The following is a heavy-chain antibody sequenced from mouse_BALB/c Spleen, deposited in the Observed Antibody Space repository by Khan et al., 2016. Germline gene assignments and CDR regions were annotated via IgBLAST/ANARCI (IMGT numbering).Heavy chain of an antibody. CDR3: AGRRTGGGFAD. CDR2: ISYSGST. J-gene: IGHJ3*01. D-gene: IGHD4-1*01. CDR1: GYSITSDYA. V-gene: IGHV3-2*02. Sequence: EVQLQESGPGLVKPSQSLSLTCTVTGYSITSDYAWNWIRQFPGNKLEWMGYISYSGSTSYNPSLKSRISITRDTSKNQFFLQLNSVTTEDTATYYCAGRRTGGGFADWGQGTLVTVSA.